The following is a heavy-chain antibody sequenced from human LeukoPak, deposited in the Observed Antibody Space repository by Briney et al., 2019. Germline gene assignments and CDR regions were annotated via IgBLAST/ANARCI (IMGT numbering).Heavy chain of an antibody. J-gene: IGHJ4*02. V-gene: IGHV3-7*01. Sequence: GGSLTLSCAASGFTFSIYWMSWVRQAPGKGLEWVANINQDGSERYYVDSVKGRFTLSRDNAKNSLYLQMNSLGVEDTAVYYCARHFGDSLDFWGQGSLVTVSS. D-gene: IGHD4-17*01. CDR3: ARHFGDSLDF. CDR2: INQDGSER. CDR1: GFTFSIYW.